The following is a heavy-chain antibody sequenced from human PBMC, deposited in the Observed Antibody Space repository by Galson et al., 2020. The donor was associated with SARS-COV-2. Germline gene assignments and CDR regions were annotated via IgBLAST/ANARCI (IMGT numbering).Heavy chain of an antibody. J-gene: IGHJ6*02. CDR1: GFTFSSYW. D-gene: IGHD1-26*01. CDR3: ARDMLKWELLDYYYSYGMDV. Sequence: GGSLRLSCAASGFTFSSYWMSWVRQAPGKGLEWVANIKQDGSEKYYVDSVKGRFTISRDNAKNSLYLQMNSLRAEDTAVYYCARDMLKWELLDYYYSYGMDVWGQGTTVTVSS. CDR2: IKQDGSEK. V-gene: IGHV3-7*01.